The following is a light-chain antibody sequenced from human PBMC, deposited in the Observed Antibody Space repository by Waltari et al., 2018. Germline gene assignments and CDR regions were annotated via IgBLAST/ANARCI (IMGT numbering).Light chain of an antibody. Sequence: EIVLTQSPRTLYLSPGERASLPCRASQSVSYNFLNWYQQKPGQAPRLLIHGASSRATGIPDRFSGSGAGTDFTLTISGLWPEDFAVYYCQQYDGVVLTFGGGTKVEI. CDR1: QSVSYNF. CDR2: GAS. CDR3: QQYDGVVLT. J-gene: IGKJ4*01. V-gene: IGKV3-20*01.